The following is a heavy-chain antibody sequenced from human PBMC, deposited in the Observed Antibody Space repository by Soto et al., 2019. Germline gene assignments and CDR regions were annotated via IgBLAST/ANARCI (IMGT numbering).Heavy chain of an antibody. CDR3: ARIGARGYSYGHNWFDP. D-gene: IGHD5-18*01. V-gene: IGHV1-69*06. J-gene: IGHJ5*02. Sequence: VKVSCKASGGTFSSYAISWVRQAPGQGLEWMGGIIPIFGTANYAQKFQGRVTITADKSTSTAYMELSSLRSEDTAVYYCARIGARGYSYGHNWFDPWGQGTLVTVSS. CDR2: IIPIFGTA. CDR1: GGTFSSYA.